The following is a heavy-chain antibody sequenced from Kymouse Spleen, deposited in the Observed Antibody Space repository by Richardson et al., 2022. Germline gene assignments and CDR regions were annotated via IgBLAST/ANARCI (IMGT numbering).Heavy chain of an antibody. D-gene: IGHD5-12*01. CDR3: ARNGGYSGYDPFDY. CDR2: IIPIFGTA. CDR1: GGTFSSYA. Sequence: QVQLVQSGAEVKKPGSSVKVSCKASGGTFSSYAISWVRQAPGQGLEWMGGIIPIFGTANYAQKFQGRVTITTDESTSTAYMELSSLRSEDTAVYYCARNGGYSGYDPFDYWGQGTLVTVSS. V-gene: IGHV1-69*05. J-gene: IGHJ4*02.